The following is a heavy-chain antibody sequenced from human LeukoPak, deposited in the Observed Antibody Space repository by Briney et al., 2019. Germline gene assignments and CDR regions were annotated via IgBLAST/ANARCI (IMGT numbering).Heavy chain of an antibody. V-gene: IGHV4-59*01. CDR2: IYYSGST. CDR3: AGPTMVRGVSDAFDI. Sequence: SETLSLTCTVSDGSISTFYWSWIRQPPGKGLEWIGYIYYSGSTNYNPSLKSRVTISVDTSKNQFSLKLSSVTAADTAVYYCAGPTMVRGVSDAFDIWGQGTMVTVSS. J-gene: IGHJ3*02. D-gene: IGHD3-10*01. CDR1: DGSISTFY.